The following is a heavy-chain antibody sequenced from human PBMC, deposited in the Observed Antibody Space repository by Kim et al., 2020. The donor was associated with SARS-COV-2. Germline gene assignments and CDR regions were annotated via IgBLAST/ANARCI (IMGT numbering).Heavy chain of an antibody. D-gene: IGHD2-15*01. CDR1: GFTFSNFA. CDR2: ISGSGSNT. CDR3: AKDWSGGSLRGGYFDY. J-gene: IGHJ4*02. V-gene: IGHV3-23*01. Sequence: GGSLRLSCAASGFTFSNFAMSWVRQAPGKGLEWVSAISGSGSNTYYADSVKGRFTISRDNSKNTLFLQMTSLRAEDTAVYFCAKDWSGGSLRGGYFDYWGQGTLVTVSS.